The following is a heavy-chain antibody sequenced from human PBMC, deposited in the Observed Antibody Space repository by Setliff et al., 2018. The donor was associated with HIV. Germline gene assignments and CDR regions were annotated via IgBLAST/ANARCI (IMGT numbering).Heavy chain of an antibody. J-gene: IGHJ6*03. D-gene: IGHD3-10*01. CDR2: IIPMFGTA. CDR3: ARDKDAIYYGSGSFFYYYYMDV. CDR1: GGTFSSYG. V-gene: IGHV1-69*06. Sequence: SVKVSCKASGGTFSSYGISWVRQAPGQGLEWMGRIIPMFGTANYAQKFQGRVTITADKSTSTAYMELSSLRSEDTAVYYCARDKDAIYYGSGSFFYYYYMDVWGKGTTVTVSS.